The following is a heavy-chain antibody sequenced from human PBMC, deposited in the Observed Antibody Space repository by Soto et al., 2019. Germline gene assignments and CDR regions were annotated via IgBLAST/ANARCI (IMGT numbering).Heavy chain of an antibody. CDR2: TDYSWNT. CDR3: ARAVGELLYYLDY. D-gene: IGHD6-19*01. J-gene: IGHJ4*02. V-gene: IGHV4-59*08. CDR1: SDSISSYY. Sequence: QVQLQESGPGLVRPSETLSLTCTVSSDSISSYYWIWIRQSPGKGLEWIGYTDYSWNTNYNPSLTSRVIISGDTSKNQFYLMLSSVTAADTAVYYCARAVGELLYYLDYGGPGCMVTVSS.